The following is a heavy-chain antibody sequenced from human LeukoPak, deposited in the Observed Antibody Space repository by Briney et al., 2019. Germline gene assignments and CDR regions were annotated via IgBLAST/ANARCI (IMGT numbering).Heavy chain of an antibody. CDR3: AGWERPYYYYGMDV. Sequence: PSETLSLTCTVSGGSISSGGYYWSWIRQHPGKGLEWIGYTYYSGSTYYNPSLKSRVTISVDTSKNQFSLKLSSVTAADTAVYYCAGWERPYYYYGMDVWGQGTTVTVSS. CDR1: GGSISSGGYY. J-gene: IGHJ6*02. V-gene: IGHV4-31*03. CDR2: TYYSGST. D-gene: IGHD1-1*01.